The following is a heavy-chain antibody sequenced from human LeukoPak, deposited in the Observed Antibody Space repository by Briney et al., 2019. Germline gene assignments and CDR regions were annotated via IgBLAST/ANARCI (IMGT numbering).Heavy chain of an antibody. J-gene: IGHJ5*02. CDR2: INSDGSST. D-gene: IGHD6-19*01. CDR3: GREAVAGLIDP. CDR1: GFTFSSYW. Sequence: GGSLRLSCAASGFTFSSYWMHWVRQAPGKGLVWVSLINSDGSSTSYADSVKGRFTISRDNAKNSLYLQMNSLRVEDTAVYYCGREAVAGLIDPWGQGTLVTVSS. V-gene: IGHV3-74*01.